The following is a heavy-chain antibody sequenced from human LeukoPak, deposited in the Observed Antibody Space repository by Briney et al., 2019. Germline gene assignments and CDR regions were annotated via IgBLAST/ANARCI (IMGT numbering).Heavy chain of an antibody. V-gene: IGHV1-69*13. CDR3: ARDPKADSYGYYFDY. CDR2: IIPIFGTA. D-gene: IGHD5-18*01. CDR1: GGTFSSYA. J-gene: IGHJ4*02. Sequence: SVKVSCKASGGTFSSYAISWVRQAPGQGLEWMGGIIPIFGTANYAQKFQGRVTITADESTSTAYMELSRLRSDDTAVYYCARDPKADSYGYYFDYWGRGTLVTVSS.